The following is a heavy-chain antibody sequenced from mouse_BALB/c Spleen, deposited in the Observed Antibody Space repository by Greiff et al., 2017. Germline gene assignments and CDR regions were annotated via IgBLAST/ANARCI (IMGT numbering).Heavy chain of an antibody. Sequence: VQLQQTGPELVKPGASVKISCKASGYSFTDYIMLWVKQSHGKSLEWIGNINPYYGSTSYNLKFKGKATLTVDKSSSTAYMQLNSLTSEDSAVYYCARGGYDYDNAMDYWGQGTSVTVSS. CDR1: GYSFTDYI. CDR2: INPYYGST. D-gene: IGHD2-4*01. V-gene: IGHV1-39*01. J-gene: IGHJ4*01. CDR3: ARGGYDYDNAMDY.